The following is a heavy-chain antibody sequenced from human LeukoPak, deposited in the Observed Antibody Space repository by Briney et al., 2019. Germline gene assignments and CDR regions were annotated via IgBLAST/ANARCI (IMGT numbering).Heavy chain of an antibody. V-gene: IGHV4-34*01. J-gene: IGHJ1*01. CDR3: ARGLCRGESCYPSEYFQH. CDR1: GESLNDYY. Sequence: PSDTLSLTRAVRGESLNDYYRRWLRQSPGKGLEWIGEITHNGSTTFNPSLESRLTISVDTSKNHFSLQLTSVTAADGSVYFCARGLCRGESCYPSEYFQHWGQGTLVTVSS. CDR2: ITHNGST. D-gene: IGHD2-15*01.